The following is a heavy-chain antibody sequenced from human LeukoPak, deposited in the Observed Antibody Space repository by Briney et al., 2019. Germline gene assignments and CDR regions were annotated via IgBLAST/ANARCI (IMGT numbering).Heavy chain of an antibody. D-gene: IGHD6-13*01. J-gene: IGHJ4*02. CDR3: ARGITADSKREDFDY. CDR2: ISGDSSYI. CDR1: GFIFSTYS. Sequence: PGGSLRLSYAASGFIFSTYSINWVRQAPGKGLEWVSSISGDSSYIYYADSVKGRFTISRDNAKNSLYLQMNSLRAEDTAVYYCARGITADSKREDFDYWGQGTLVTVSS. V-gene: IGHV3-21*01.